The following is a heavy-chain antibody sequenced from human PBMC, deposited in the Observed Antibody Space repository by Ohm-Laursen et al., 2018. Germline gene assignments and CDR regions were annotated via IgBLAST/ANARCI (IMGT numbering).Heavy chain of an antibody. CDR2: ISGSGDNT. Sequence: SLRLSCTASGFTFNNYAMNWVRQAPGKGLEWVSAISGSGDNTYYAGSVKGRFTISRDNSKNTMYLQMNSLRGEDTAVYYCTKDEDLAYCGGDCYSGWGQGTLVTVSS. CDR3: TKDEDLAYCGGDCYSG. J-gene: IGHJ4*02. CDR1: GFTFNNYA. D-gene: IGHD2-21*02. V-gene: IGHV3-23*01.